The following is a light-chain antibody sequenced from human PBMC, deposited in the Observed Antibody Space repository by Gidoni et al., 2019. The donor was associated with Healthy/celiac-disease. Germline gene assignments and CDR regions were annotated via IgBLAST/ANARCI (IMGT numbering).Light chain of an antibody. CDR1: KLGDKY. V-gene: IGLV3-1*01. Sequence: SHELTQPPSVSVSTGQTASITSSGDKLGDKYACWYQQKPGQSPVLVIYQDSKRPSGIPERVAGSNSGNTATLTISGTQAMEEADYYCQAWDSSTVVFGGGTKLTVL. J-gene: IGLJ2*01. CDR3: QAWDSSTVV. CDR2: QDS.